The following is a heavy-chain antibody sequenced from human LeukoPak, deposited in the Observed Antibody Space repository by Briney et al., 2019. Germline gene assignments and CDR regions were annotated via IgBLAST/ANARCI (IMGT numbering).Heavy chain of an antibody. CDR3: ARDAYDYVWVSYRFFDY. CDR2: ISAYNGNT. V-gene: IGHV1-18*01. CDR1: GYTFTSYG. D-gene: IGHD3-16*02. J-gene: IGHJ4*02. Sequence: ASVKVSCKASGYTFTSYGISWVRQAPGQGLEWMGWISAYNGNTNYAQKLQGRVTMTTDTSTSTVYMELRSLRSDDTAVYYCARDAYDYVWVSYRFFDYWGQGTLVTVSS.